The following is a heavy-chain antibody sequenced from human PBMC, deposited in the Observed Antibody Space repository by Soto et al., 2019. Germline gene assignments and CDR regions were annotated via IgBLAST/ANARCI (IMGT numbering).Heavy chain of an antibody. Sequence: SQTLSLTCAISGDSVSSNSAAWNWIRQSPSRGLEWLGRTYYRSKWYNDYAVSVKSRITINPDTSKNQFSLQLNSVTPEDTAVYYCARDIEYSSSSDYGMDVWGQGTTVTVYS. V-gene: IGHV6-1*01. CDR3: ARDIEYSSSSDYGMDV. CDR2: TYYRSKWYN. CDR1: GDSVSSNSAA. D-gene: IGHD6-6*01. J-gene: IGHJ6*02.